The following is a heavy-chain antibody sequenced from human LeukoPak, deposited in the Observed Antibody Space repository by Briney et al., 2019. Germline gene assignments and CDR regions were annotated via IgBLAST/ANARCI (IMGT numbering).Heavy chain of an antibody. J-gene: IGHJ4*02. CDR1: GFTFSNYD. CDR2: ITGSGDTT. CDR3: ARDYYGSGSFDY. Sequence: GGSLRLSCAASGFTFSNYDMTWVRQAPGKGLKWVSTITGSGDTTYYADSMKGRFTISRDNSKNTLYLQMNSLRAEDTAVYYCARDYYGSGSFDYWGQGTLVTVSS. V-gene: IGHV3-23*01. D-gene: IGHD3-10*01.